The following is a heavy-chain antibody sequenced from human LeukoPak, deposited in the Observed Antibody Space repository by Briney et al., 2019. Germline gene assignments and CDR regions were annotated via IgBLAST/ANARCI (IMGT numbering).Heavy chain of an antibody. D-gene: IGHD2-2*01. V-gene: IGHV3-11*01. J-gene: IGHJ6*03. CDR3: ARDGIVVVPAAMSNYYYYYMDV. CDR1: GFTFSDYY. Sequence: PGGSLRLSCAASGFTFSDYYMSWIRQAPGKGLEWVSYISSSGSTIYYADSVKGRFTISRDNAKNSLYLQMNSLRAEDTAVYYCARDGIVVVPAAMSNYYYYYMDVWGKGTTVTVSS. CDR2: ISSSGSTI.